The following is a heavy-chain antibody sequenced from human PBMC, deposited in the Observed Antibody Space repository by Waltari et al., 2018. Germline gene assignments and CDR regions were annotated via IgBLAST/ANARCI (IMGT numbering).Heavy chain of an antibody. CDR1: GGSHSSGGYY. J-gene: IGHJ4*02. CDR3: ARFNNGGDGRRVDY. V-gene: IGHV4-31*03. Sequence: QVQLQESGPGLVKPSPTLSLTCTVSGGSHSSGGYYLTWIRQHPGKGLEWIGYIYYSGSTYYNPSLKSRVTISVDTSKNQFSLKLSSVTAADTAVYYCARFNNGGDGRRVDYWGQGTLVTVSS. D-gene: IGHD3-16*01. CDR2: IYYSGST.